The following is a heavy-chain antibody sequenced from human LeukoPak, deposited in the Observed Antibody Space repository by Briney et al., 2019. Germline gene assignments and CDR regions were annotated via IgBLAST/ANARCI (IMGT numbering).Heavy chain of an antibody. D-gene: IGHD3-10*01. J-gene: IGHJ4*02. V-gene: IGHV3-23*01. CDR2: ISGSGGST. CDR1: GFTFSSYA. CDR3: ATDDLLTMVRGVITKADY. Sequence: PGGSLRLSCAASGFTFSSYAMSWVRQAPGKGLEWVSAISGSGGSTYYADSVKGRFTISRDNSKNTLYLQMNSLRAEDTAVYYCATDDLLTMVRGVITKADYWGQGTLVTVSS.